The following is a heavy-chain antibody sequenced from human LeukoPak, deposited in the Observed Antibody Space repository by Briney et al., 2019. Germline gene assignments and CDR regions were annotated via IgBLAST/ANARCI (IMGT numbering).Heavy chain of an antibody. V-gene: IGHV3-64*01. D-gene: IGHD3-22*01. Sequence: GGSLRLSCAASGFTFSSYAMHWVRQAPGKGLEYVSAISSNGGSTYYANSVKGRFTISRDNSKNTLYLQMGSLRAEDMAVYYCARVTGYMIEDYFDYWGQGTLVTVSS. CDR1: GFTFSSYA. CDR2: ISSNGGST. CDR3: ARVTGYMIEDYFDY. J-gene: IGHJ4*02.